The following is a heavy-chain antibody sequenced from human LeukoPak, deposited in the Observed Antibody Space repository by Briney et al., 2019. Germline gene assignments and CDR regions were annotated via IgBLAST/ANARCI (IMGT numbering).Heavy chain of an antibody. V-gene: IGHV3-30*03. CDR1: GFTFSSYG. J-gene: IGHJ4*02. CDR2: ISYDGSNK. Sequence: PGGSLRLSCAASGFTFSSYGMHWVRQAPGKGLEWVTVISYDGSNKYYADSVKGRFTISRDNSKNTLYLQMNSLRAEDTAVYYCARWKGSSARTGYGLEPFDYWGQGTLVTVSS. CDR3: ARWKGSSARTGYGLEPFDY. D-gene: IGHD6-19*01.